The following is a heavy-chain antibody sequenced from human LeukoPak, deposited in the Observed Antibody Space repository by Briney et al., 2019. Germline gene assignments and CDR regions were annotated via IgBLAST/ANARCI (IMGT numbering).Heavy chain of an antibody. CDR1: GGSLSGYY. V-gene: IGHV4-34*01. Sequence: SETLSLTRAVSGGSLSGYYWSWIRQPPGKGLEWIGEINHSGSTNYNPSLKSRVTISVDTSKNQFSLKLSSVTAADTAVYYCASYSTGGIDIWGQGTMVTVSS. CDR2: INHSGST. J-gene: IGHJ3*02. D-gene: IGHD1-1*01. CDR3: ASYSTGGIDI.